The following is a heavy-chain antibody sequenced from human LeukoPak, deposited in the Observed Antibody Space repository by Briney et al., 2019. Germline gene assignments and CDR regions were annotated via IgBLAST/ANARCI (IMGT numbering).Heavy chain of an antibody. Sequence: PGGSLRLSCAASRFSFSSYGMNWVRQAPGQGLEWISYISRSSGNIHYADSVKGRFTISRDNAKNSLFLQMNSLRVEDTAVYYCARDVATATPPDYWGQGTLVTVSS. CDR1: RFSFSSYG. J-gene: IGHJ4*02. CDR3: ARDVATATPPDY. V-gene: IGHV3-48*01. CDR2: ISRSSGNI.